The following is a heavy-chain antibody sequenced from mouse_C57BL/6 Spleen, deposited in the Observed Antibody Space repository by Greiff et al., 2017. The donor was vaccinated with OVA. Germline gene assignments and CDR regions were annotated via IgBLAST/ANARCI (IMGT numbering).Heavy chain of an antibody. CDR1: GYTFTSYG. D-gene: IGHD2-3*01. CDR3: AREGSYDGYPAWFAY. J-gene: IGHJ3*01. CDR2: IYPRSGNT. V-gene: IGHV1-81*01. Sequence: VQRVESGAELARPGASVKLSCKASGYTFTSYGISWVKQRTGQGLEWIGEIYPRSGNTYYNEKFKGKATLTADKSSSTAYMELRSLTSEDSAVYFCAREGSYDGYPAWFAYWGQGTLVTVSA.